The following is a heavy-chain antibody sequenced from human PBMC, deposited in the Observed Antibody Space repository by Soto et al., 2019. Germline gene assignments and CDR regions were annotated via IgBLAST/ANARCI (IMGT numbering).Heavy chain of an antibody. J-gene: IGHJ5*02. CDR2: IIPILGIA. Sequence: HVQLVQSGAEVKKPGSSVKVSCKASGGTFSSYTISWVRQAPGQGLEWMGRIIPILGIANYAQKFQGRVTITADKSTSTAYMELSSLRSEDTAVYYCAREHREFDGFDPWGQGTLVTVSS. V-gene: IGHV1-69*08. CDR3: AREHREFDGFDP. D-gene: IGHD3-9*01. CDR1: GGTFSSYT.